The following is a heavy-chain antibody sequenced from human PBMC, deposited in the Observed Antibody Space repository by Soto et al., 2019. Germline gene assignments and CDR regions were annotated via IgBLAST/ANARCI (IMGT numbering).Heavy chain of an antibody. CDR1: GYTFTSYG. CDR3: ARPLGDIVVVPAASNWFDP. D-gene: IGHD2-2*01. V-gene: IGHV1-18*04. Sequence: ASVKVSCKASGYTFTSYGISWVRQAPGQGLEWMGWISAYNGNTNYAQKLQGRVTMTTDTSTSTAYMELRSLRADDTAVYYCARPLGDIVVVPAASNWFDPWGQGTLVTVSS. J-gene: IGHJ5*02. CDR2: ISAYNGNT.